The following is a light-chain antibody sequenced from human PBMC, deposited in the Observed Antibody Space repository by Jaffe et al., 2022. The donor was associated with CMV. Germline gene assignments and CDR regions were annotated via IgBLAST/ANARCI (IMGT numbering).Light chain of an antibody. J-gene: IGKJ1*01. CDR2: GAS. Sequence: EIVLTQSPGTLSLSPGERVTLSCRASQSVGSRYLAWYQQKPGQAPRLLISGASSRATGIPDRFNGSGSGTDFTLTIRRLEPEDCAVYYCQQYGRSVWTFGQGTKVECK. CDR3: QQYGRSVWT. CDR1: QSVGSRY. V-gene: IGKV3-20*01.